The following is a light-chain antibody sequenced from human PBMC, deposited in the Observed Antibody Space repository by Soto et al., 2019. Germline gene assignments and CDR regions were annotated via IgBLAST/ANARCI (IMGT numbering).Light chain of an antibody. CDR3: SSYPSSSTYV. CDR2: DVS. CDR1: SSDVGGYNY. Sequence: QSALTQPASVSGSPGQSITISCTGTSSDVGGYNYVSWYQQHPGKAPKLMIYDVSTRPSGVSNRFSGSKSGNTASLTISGLKAEDEADYYCSSYPSSSTYVFGTGTQLTVL. V-gene: IGLV2-14*01. J-gene: IGLJ1*01.